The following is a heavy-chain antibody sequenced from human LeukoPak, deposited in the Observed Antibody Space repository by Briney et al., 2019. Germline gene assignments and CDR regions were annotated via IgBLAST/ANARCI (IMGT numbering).Heavy chain of an antibody. Sequence: PSQTLSLTCTVSGGSISSGGYYWSWIRQPPGKGLEWIGYIYYSGSTNYNPSLKSRVTISVDTSKNQFSLKLSSVTAADTAVYYCARVYYDILSIDPWGQGTLVTVSS. J-gene: IGHJ5*02. D-gene: IGHD3-9*01. CDR2: IYYSGST. V-gene: IGHV4-61*08. CDR3: ARVYYDILSIDP. CDR1: GGSISSGGYY.